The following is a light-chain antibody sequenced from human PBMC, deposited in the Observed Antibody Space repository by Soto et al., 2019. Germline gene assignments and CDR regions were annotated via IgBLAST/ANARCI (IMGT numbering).Light chain of an antibody. CDR1: SSSIGAVYE. J-gene: IGLJ1*01. CDR3: QSYDKRLTAYV. Sequence: QSVLTQPPSVSGAPGQRVSISWSGSSSSIGAVYEVHWYQQLQGTAPKLVVSGNGNRPSGVPDRLSASKSGTSASLAITGLQAEDEGHYYCQSYDKRLTAYVFGTGTKVTVL. CDR2: GNG. V-gene: IGLV1-40*01.